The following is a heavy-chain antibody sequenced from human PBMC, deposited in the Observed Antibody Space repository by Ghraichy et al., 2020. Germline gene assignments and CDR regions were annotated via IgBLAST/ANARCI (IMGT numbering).Heavy chain of an antibody. Sequence: GESLNISCAASGFTFSSYWMSWVRQAPGKGLEWVANIKQDGSEKYYVDSVKGRFTISRDNAKNSLYLQMNSLRAEDTAGYYCARLKRAWYGMDVWGRGTTVTVSS. CDR1: GFTFSSYW. CDR2: IKQDGSEK. J-gene: IGHJ6*02. V-gene: IGHV3-7*03. CDR3: ARLKRAWYGMDV.